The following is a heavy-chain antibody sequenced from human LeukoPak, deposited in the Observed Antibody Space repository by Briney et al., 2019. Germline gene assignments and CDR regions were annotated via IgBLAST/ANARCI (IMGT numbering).Heavy chain of an antibody. D-gene: IGHD3-22*01. V-gene: IGHV4-59*01. CDR2: IYYSGST. J-gene: IGHJ4*02. Sequence: SETLSLTCTVSGGSISSYYWSWIRQPPGKGLEWIGYIYYSGSTNYNPSLKSRVPISVDTSKNQFSLTLSSVTAAGTAVYYCARGTTMIQWGQGALVTVSS. CDR3: ARGTTMIQ. CDR1: GGSISSYY.